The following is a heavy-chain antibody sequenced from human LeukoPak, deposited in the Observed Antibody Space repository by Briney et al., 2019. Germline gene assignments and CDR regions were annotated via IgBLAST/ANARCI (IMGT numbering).Heavy chain of an antibody. CDR3: ARRYYYDSSGRDPFDC. D-gene: IGHD3-22*01. CDR1: GGSISSSSYY. Sequence: KSSETLSLTCTVSGGSISSSSYYWVWIRQPPGKGLEWIGSNYYSGNTYYNPSLKSRVSISLDTSKNQFSLKLSSVTAADTAVYYCARRYYYDSSGRDPFDCWGQGTLVTVSS. CDR2: NYYSGNT. V-gene: IGHV4-39*01. J-gene: IGHJ4*02.